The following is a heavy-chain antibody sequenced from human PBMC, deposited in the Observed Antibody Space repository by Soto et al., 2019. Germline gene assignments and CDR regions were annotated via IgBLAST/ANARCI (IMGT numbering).Heavy chain of an antibody. Sequence: QVQLQESGPGLVKPSQTLSLTCTVSGGSISSGDYYWSWIRQPPGKGLEWIGYIYYSGSTYYNPARKSRVTTSVDTSKRQFSLKLSSVTAADTAVYYCARDIVLVPAAIGYYGMDVWGQGTTVTVSS. V-gene: IGHV4-30-4*01. J-gene: IGHJ6*02. CDR2: IYYSGST. CDR3: ARDIVLVPAAIGYYGMDV. CDR1: GGSISSGDYY. D-gene: IGHD2-2*01.